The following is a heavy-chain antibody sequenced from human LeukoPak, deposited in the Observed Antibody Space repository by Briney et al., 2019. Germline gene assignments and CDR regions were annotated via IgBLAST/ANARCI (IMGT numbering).Heavy chain of an antibody. D-gene: IGHD1-26*01. CDR3: ARGYSGSSD. Sequence: GGSLRLSCAASGFTFSSYEMNWVRQAPGKGLEWVSYISSSSSTIYYADSVKGRFTISRDNAKNSLYLQMNSLRAEDTAVYYCARGYSGSSDWGQGTLVTVSS. V-gene: IGHV3-48*01. CDR2: ISSSSSTI. CDR1: GFTFSSYE. J-gene: IGHJ4*02.